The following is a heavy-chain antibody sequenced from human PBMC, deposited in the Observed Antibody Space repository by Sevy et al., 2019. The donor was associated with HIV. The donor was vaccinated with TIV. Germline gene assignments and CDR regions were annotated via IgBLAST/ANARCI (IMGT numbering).Heavy chain of an antibody. D-gene: IGHD1-26*01. V-gene: IGHV3-21*06. Sequence: GGSLRLSCAASAFTFSSYNMIWVRQAPGKGLEWVSCISGSSNYIYYAESLKGRFIISRDNAKNTLYLQMNSLRADDTAVYYCARGPPDGSYDYFDYWGQGTLVTVSS. CDR3: ARGPPDGSYDYFDY. J-gene: IGHJ4*02. CDR1: AFTFSSYN. CDR2: ISGSSNYI.